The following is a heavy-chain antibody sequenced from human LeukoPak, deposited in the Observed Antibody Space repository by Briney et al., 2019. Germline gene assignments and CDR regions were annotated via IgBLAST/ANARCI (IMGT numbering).Heavy chain of an antibody. V-gene: IGHV4-59*08. Sequence: PSETLSLTCTVSGGSISSYYWSWIRQPPGKGLEWIGYIYYSGSTNYNPSLKSRVTISVDTSKNQFSLKLSSVTAADTAVYYCASSGYSYGHRGVFDYWGQGTLVTVSS. CDR1: GGSISSYY. J-gene: IGHJ4*02. D-gene: IGHD5-18*01. CDR2: IYYSGST. CDR3: ASSGYSYGHRGVFDY.